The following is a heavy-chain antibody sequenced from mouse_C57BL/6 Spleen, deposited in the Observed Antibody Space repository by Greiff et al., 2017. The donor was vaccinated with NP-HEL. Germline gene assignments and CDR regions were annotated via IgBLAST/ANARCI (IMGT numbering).Heavy chain of an antibody. CDR2: IYPGDGDT. CDR3: ARGAQATLYLDY. CDR1: GYAFSSYW. D-gene: IGHD3-2*02. V-gene: IGHV1-80*01. Sequence: VQLQQSGAELVKPGASVKISCKASGYAFSSYWMNWVKQRPGKGLEWIGQIYPGDGDTNYNGKFKGKATLTADKSSSTAYMQLSSLTSEDSAVYFCARGAQATLYLDYWGQGTTLTVSS. J-gene: IGHJ2*01.